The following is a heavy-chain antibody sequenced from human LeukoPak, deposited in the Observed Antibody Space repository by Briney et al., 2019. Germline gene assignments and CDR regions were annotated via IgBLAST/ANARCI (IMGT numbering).Heavy chain of an antibody. D-gene: IGHD3-22*01. J-gene: IGHJ4*02. CDR1: GFAVTTGGGG. CDR3: THGRAFYYDTTGYFPAFDY. Sequence: SGPTLVKPTHTLTLTCTFSGFAVTTGGGGVGWIRQSPGKALEWLSLIYGDENKRYSPSLKSRLTITKDTSKNLVVLKMTNMAPMHTATYFCTHGRAFYYDTTGYFPAFDYWGQGALVTVSS. CDR2: IYGDENK. V-gene: IGHV2-5*02.